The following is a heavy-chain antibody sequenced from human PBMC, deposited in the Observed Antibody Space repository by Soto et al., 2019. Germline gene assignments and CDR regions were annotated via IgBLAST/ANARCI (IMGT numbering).Heavy chain of an antibody. V-gene: IGHV3-21*06. CDR1: GFTFSGYS. CDR2: ISSRSTNI. Sequence: PGGSLRLSCVGSGFTFSGYSMAWVHQAPGRGLEWVASISSRSTNIDYADSVKGRFTISRDNAKNLVSLQMSSLRGEDTALYYCAKFTEPGYSSIWYYFEYWGQGTPVTVSS. CDR3: AKFTEPGYSSIWYYFEY. J-gene: IGHJ4*02. D-gene: IGHD6-19*01.